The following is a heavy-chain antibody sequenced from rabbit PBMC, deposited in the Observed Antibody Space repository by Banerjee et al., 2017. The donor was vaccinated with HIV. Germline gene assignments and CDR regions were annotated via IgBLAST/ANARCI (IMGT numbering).Heavy chain of an antibody. CDR3: ATVFTSDMSRLDL. CDR1: GFDLSSTYY. Sequence: QEKLEESGGDLVKPEGSLTLTCTASGFDLSSTYYISWVRQAPGKGLEWIGCICTGSRGSTYYASWAKGRFTISKTSSTTVTLQMTSLTAADTATYFCATVFTSDMSRLDLWGPGTLVTVS. V-gene: IGHV1S45*01. D-gene: IGHD5-1*01. CDR2: ICTGSRGST. J-gene: IGHJ3*01.